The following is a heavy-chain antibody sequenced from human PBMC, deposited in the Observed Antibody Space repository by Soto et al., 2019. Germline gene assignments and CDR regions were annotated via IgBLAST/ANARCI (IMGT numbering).Heavy chain of an antibody. J-gene: IGHJ4*02. D-gene: IGHD3-22*01. Sequence: QVQLVQSGAEVKKPGSSVKVSCKASGGTFSSYAISWVRQAPGQGLEWMGGIIPIFGTANNAQKFQGRVTITADESTSTAYMELSSLRSEDTAVYYCARDNTPYYYDSSGYHFDYWGQGTLVTVSS. V-gene: IGHV1-69*12. CDR1: GGTFSSYA. CDR2: IIPIFGTA. CDR3: ARDNTPYYYDSSGYHFDY.